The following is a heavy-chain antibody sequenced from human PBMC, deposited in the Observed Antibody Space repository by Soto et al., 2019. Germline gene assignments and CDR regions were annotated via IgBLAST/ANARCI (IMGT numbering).Heavy chain of an antibody. D-gene: IGHD4-4*01. CDR1: GGSISSSSYF. Sequence: PSETLCLTCTVSGGSISSSSYFWGWLRQPPGKGLEWIGSIYYSGSTYYNPSLKSRVTVSVDTSKNQFSLKLSSVTAADTAVYYCARHPSNFWFDPWGQGTLVTVSS. V-gene: IGHV4-39*01. CDR2: IYYSGST. CDR3: ARHPSNFWFDP. J-gene: IGHJ5*02.